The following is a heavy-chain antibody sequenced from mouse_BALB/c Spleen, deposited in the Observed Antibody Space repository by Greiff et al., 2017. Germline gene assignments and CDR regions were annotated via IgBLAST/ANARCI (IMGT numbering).Heavy chain of an antibody. V-gene: IGHV1S127*01. CDR3: TRSGKYGNYLDY. D-gene: IGHD2-10*02. Sequence: QVQLQQPGAELVKPGASVKMSCKASGYTFTSYWMHWVKQRPGQGLEWIGVIDPSDSYTSYNQKFKGKATLTVDTSSSTAYMQLSSLTSEDSAVYYCTRSGKYGNYLDYWGQGTTLTVSS. J-gene: IGHJ2*01. CDR2: IDPSDSYT. CDR1: GYTFTSYW.